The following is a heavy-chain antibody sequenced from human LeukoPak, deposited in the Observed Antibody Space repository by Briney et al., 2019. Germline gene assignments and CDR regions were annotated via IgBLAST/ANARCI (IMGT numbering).Heavy chain of an antibody. V-gene: IGHV3-7*01. J-gene: IGHJ4*02. CDR1: GFTFSSYW. D-gene: IGHD3-22*01. CDR2: IKQDGSEK. CDR3: ARDTTTNTYYYDSSGYPDY. Sequence: GGSLRLSCAASGFTFSSYWMSWVRQAPGKGLEWVANIKQDGSEKYYVDSVKGRFTISRDNAKNSLYLQMNSLRAEDTAVYYCARDTTTNTYYYDSSGYPDYWAREPWSPSPQ.